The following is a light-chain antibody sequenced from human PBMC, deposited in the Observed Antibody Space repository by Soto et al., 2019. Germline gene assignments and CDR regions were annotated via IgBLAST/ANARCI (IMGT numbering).Light chain of an antibody. CDR2: EVS. Sequence: QSALTQPASVSGSPGQSITISCTGTSSDVGGYNNVSWYQQHPDKAPKLMIYEVSNRPSGVSNRFSCSKSGNTASLTISGLQAEDEADSYCTSYTTSSTHWVFGGGTKVTVL. J-gene: IGLJ3*02. V-gene: IGLV2-14*01. CDR3: TSYTTSSTHWV. CDR1: SSDVGGYNN.